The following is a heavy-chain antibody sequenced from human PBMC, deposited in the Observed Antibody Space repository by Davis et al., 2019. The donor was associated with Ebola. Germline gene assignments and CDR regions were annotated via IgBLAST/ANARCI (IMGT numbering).Heavy chain of an antibody. D-gene: IGHD1-20*01. Sequence: SETLSLTCAVYGGSFSGYYWSWIRQPPGKGLEWIGEINHSGSTNYNPSLKSRVTISVDTSKNQFSLKLSSVTAADTAVYYCARDGNWNDAYYYYGMDVWGQGTTVTVSS. CDR2: INHSGST. J-gene: IGHJ6*02. CDR3: ARDGNWNDAYYYYGMDV. CDR1: GGSFSGYY. V-gene: IGHV4-34*01.